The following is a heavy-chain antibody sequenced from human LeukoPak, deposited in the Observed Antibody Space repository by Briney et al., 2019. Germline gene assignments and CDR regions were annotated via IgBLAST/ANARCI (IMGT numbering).Heavy chain of an antibody. J-gene: IGHJ1*01. V-gene: IGHV5-51*01. CDR3: ARPACSSTSCYLYFQH. D-gene: IGHD2-2*01. CDR1: GYSFTSYW. Sequence: GESLKISCKGSGYSFTSYWIGWVRQMPGKGLEWMGIIYPANSDTRYSPSFQGQVTISADRSISTAYLQWSSLKASDTAMYYCARPACSSTSCYLYFQHWGQGTLVTVSS. CDR2: IYPANSDT.